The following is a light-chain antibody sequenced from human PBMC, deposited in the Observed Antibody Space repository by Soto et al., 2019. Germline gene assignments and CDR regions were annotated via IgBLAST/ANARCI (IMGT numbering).Light chain of an antibody. CDR2: GVS. J-gene: IGKJ4*01. CDR1: QSVSSSY. Sequence: IVLTQSPGTLSVSPGERATLSCRASQSVSSSYLAWYQQKPGQAPRLRIYGVSNRATGIPDRLSGSGSGTDSTLTISRMEPDDFAVYYCQQYGNSLTFGGGTKVDIK. CDR3: QQYGNSLT. V-gene: IGKV3-20*01.